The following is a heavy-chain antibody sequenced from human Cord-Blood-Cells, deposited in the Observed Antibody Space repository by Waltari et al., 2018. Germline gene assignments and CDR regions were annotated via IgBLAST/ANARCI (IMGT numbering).Heavy chain of an antibody. V-gene: IGHV3-66*01. J-gene: IGHJ3*02. CDR2: IYSGGST. D-gene: IGHD6-13*01. CDR1: GFTVRSNY. Sequence: EVQLVESGGGLVQPGGSLRLSCAASGFTVRSNYMSWVRQAPGKGVEWVSVIYSGGSTYYADSVKGRFTISRDNSKNTLYLQMNSLRAEDTAVYYCARDSSWDAFDIWGQGTMVTVSS. CDR3: ARDSSWDAFDI.